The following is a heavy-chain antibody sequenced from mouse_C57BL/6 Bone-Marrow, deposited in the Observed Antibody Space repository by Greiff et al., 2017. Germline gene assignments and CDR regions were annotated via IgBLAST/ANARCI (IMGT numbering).Heavy chain of an antibody. V-gene: IGHV1-39*01. CDR2: INPNYGTT. J-gene: IGHJ4*01. CDR3: ARGYDYDYAMDY. CDR1: GYSFTDYN. D-gene: IGHD2-4*01. Sequence: VQLQQSGPELVKPGASVKISCKASGYSFTDYNMNWVKQSNGKSLEWIGVINPNYGTTSYNQKFKGKTTVTVDQSSSTAYMQLNILTSEDSAVYYSARGYDYDYAMDYWGQGTSVTVSS.